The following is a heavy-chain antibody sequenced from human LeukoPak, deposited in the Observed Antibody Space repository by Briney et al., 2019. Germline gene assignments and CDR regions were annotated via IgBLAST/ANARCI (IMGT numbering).Heavy chain of an antibody. CDR1: GYTFTGYY. J-gene: IGHJ4*02. CDR3: ARDIRLNL. V-gene: IGHV1-2*02. Sequence: ASVKVSCKASGYTFTGYYMHWVRQAPGQGLEWMGWINPRSGATNFAQKFQGRVTLTRDTSITTSYVELSSLSADDTAVYYCARDIRLNLWGQGTLVTVSS. D-gene: IGHD2-21*01. CDR2: INPRSGAT.